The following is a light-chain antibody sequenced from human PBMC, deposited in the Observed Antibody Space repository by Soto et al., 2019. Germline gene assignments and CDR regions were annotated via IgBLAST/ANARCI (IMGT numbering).Light chain of an antibody. Sequence: QSALTQPASVSESPGRSITISCTEPRSDVGGYNYVSWYRQPPGKAPKLMIYDVSNRPSGVSNRFSGSKSGNTASLTISGLQAEDEADYYCSSYTSSSTVVFGGGTKLTVL. CDR3: SSYTSSSTVV. J-gene: IGLJ2*01. CDR1: RSDVGGYNY. CDR2: DVS. V-gene: IGLV2-14*01.